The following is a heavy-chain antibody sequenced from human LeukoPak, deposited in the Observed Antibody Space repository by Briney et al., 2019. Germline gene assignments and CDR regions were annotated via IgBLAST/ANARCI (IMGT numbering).Heavy chain of an antibody. V-gene: IGHV3-23*01. CDR1: GFTFSSYS. CDR3: AKDSFWLPYY. CDR2: ISGSGGST. J-gene: IGHJ4*02. Sequence: GGSLRLSCAASGFTFSSYSMNWVRQAPGKGLEWVSAISGSGGSTYYADSVKGRFTISRDNSKNTLYLQMNSLRAEDTAVYYCAKDSFWLPYYWGQGTLVTVSS. D-gene: IGHD5-12*01.